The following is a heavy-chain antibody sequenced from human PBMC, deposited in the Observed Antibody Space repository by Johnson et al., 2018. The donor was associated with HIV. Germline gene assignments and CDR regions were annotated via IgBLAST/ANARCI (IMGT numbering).Heavy chain of an antibody. D-gene: IGHD6-13*01. Sequence: QVQLVESGGGVVQPGRSLRLSCAASGFTFSSYAMHWVRQAPGKGLEWVAVISDDGSNKYYGDSVKGRFTISRDYSKNTLYLQMNSLRAEDTALYYCAKDQWSSSWTNDAFAMWGQGTMVTVSS. CDR1: GFTFSSYA. CDR2: ISDDGSNK. CDR3: AKDQWSSSWTNDAFAM. J-gene: IGHJ3*02. V-gene: IGHV3-30-3*01.